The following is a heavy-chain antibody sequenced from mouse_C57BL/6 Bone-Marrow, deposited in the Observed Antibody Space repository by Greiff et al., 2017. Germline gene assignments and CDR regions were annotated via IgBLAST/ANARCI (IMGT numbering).Heavy chain of an antibody. V-gene: IGHV1-64*01. J-gene: IGHJ3*01. CDR2: IHPNSGST. D-gene: IGHD1-1*02. Sequence: QVQLQQPGAELVKPGASVKLSCKASGYTFTSYWMHWVKQRPGQGLEWIGMIHPNSGSTNYNEKFKSKATLTVDKSSRTAYMQLSRLTSEDSAVYYCASRGPGAWFAYWGQGTLGTVSA. CDR3: ASRGPGAWFAY. CDR1: GYTFTSYW.